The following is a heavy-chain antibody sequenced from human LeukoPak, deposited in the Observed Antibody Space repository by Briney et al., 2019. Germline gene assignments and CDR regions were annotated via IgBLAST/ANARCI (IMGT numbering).Heavy chain of an antibody. V-gene: IGHV3-33*01. Sequence: PGGSLRLSCAASGFTFSSYGMHWVRQAPGKGLEWVAVIWYDGSNKYYADSVKGRYTISRDNSKNTLYLQMNSLRAEDTAVYYCARHPPGTLTPGYFEYWGQGTPVTVSS. CDR1: GFTFSSYG. CDR2: IWYDGSNK. D-gene: IGHD1-14*01. CDR3: ARHPPGTLTPGYFEY. J-gene: IGHJ4*02.